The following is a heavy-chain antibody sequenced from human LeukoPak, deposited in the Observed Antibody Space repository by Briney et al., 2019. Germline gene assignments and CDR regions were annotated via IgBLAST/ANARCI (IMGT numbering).Heavy chain of an antibody. CDR3: ARVLSSSTSY. CDR2: IDPSDSYT. CDR1: GYSPTSYW. V-gene: IGHV5-10-1*01. Sequence: GESLKISCKGSGYSPTSYWISWVRQMPGKGLEWMGRIDPSDSYTNYSPSFRGHVTISADKSISTAYLQWSSLKASDTAMYYCARVLSSSTSYGGQGTLVTVSS. D-gene: IGHD6-6*01. J-gene: IGHJ4*02.